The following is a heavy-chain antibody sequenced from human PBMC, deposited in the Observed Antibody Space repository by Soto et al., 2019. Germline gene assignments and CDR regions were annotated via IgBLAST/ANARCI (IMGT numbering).Heavy chain of an antibody. CDR3: ARGDCVGGTCYSLAGSFYYYMNV. V-gene: IGHV3-74*01. Sequence: EVQLVESGGGLVQPGGSLRLSCAASGFTFSNYWMYWVRQAPGKGLVWVSRINSDGSVSSYADSVKGRLTISRDNVKHTLYLQMDSLRAEDTAVYYCARGDCVGGTCYSLAGSFYYYMNVWGKGTTVTVFS. J-gene: IGHJ6*03. CDR1: GFTFSNYW. CDR2: INSDGSVS. D-gene: IGHD2-15*01.